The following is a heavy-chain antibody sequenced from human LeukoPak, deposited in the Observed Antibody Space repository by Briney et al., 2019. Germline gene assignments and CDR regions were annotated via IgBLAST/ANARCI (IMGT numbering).Heavy chain of an antibody. D-gene: IGHD3-16*01. V-gene: IGHV4-61*05. CDR1: GGSINSNNYY. CDR2: IYYSGNT. CDR3: ARRVTGRGTFYFDY. Sequence: SETLSLTCTFSGGSINSNNYYWGWIRQPPGKGLEWIGYIYYSGNTNYNPALKSRVTISLDTSRNQFSLKLNSVTAADTAVYYCARRVTGRGTFYFDYWGQGSLVTVSS. J-gene: IGHJ4*02.